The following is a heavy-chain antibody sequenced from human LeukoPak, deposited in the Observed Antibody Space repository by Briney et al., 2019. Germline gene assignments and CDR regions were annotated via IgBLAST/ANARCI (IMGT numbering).Heavy chain of an antibody. CDR1: GFTFSSYA. CDR3: ARDTYYYGSGSYYFTY. J-gene: IGHJ4*02. CDR2: ISYDGSNK. V-gene: IGHV3-30*04. Sequence: GGSLRLSCAASGFTFSSYAMHWVRQAPGKGLEWVAVISYDGSNKYYADSVKGRFTISRDNSKNTLYLQMNSLRAEDTAVYYCARDTYYYGSGSYYFTYWGQGTLVTVSS. D-gene: IGHD3-10*01.